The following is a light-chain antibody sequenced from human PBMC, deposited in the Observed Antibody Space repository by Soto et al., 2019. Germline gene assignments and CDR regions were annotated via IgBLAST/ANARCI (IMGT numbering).Light chain of an antibody. V-gene: IGKV3-15*01. CDR1: QTISNM. J-gene: IGKJ1*01. CDR3: QQYNNRWT. CDR2: GAS. Sequence: EVVMTQSPATLSVSPGDKVSLSCRANQTISNMLAWYQQKPGQAPRVLIYGASTRATGISARFSGSGSGTEFTLTISSLQSEDFGVYYCQQYNNRWTFGQGTKVDIK.